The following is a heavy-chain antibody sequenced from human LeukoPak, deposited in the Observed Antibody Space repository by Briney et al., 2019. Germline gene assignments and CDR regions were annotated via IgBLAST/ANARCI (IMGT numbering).Heavy chain of an antibody. V-gene: IGHV3-48*03. CDR3: AASIPFSNSYYYYYYMDV. D-gene: IGHD2/OR15-2a*01. J-gene: IGHJ6*03. Sequence: PGGSLRLSCAASGFTFSSYEMNWVRQAPGKGLEWVSYISSSGSTIYYADPVKGRFTISRDNAKNSLYLQMNSLRAEDTAVYYCAASIPFSNSYYYYYYMDVWGKGTTVTVSS. CDR1: GFTFSSYE. CDR2: ISSSGSTI.